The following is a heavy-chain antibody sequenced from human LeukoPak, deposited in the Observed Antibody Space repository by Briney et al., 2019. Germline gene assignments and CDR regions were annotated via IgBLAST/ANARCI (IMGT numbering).Heavy chain of an antibody. V-gene: IGHV4-38-2*02. J-gene: IGHJ1*01. CDR1: GYSISSGYY. CDR3: ARVVQSTDSSGFYLPEYFQH. D-gene: IGHD3-22*01. Sequence: SETLSLTCTVSGYSISSGYYWGWIRRPPGKGLEWIGSIYHSGSTYYNPSLKSRVTISVDTSKNQFSLKLRSVTAADTAVYYCARVVQSTDSSGFYLPEYFQHWGQGTLVTVSS. CDR2: IYHSGST.